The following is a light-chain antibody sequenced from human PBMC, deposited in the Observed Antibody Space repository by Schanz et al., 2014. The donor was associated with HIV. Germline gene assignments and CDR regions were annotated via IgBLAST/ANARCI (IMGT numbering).Light chain of an antibody. Sequence: QSVLTQPPSVSGAPGQRVTISCTGSSSNIGAGYDVHWYQHLPGTAPKLLIYGNTNRPSGVPDRFSGSKSGTSASLAITGLQAEDEADYSCSSYADSDKNWVFGGGTKLTVL. V-gene: IGLV1-40*01. CDR1: SSNIGAGYD. CDR2: GNT. J-gene: IGLJ3*02. CDR3: SSYADSDKNWV.